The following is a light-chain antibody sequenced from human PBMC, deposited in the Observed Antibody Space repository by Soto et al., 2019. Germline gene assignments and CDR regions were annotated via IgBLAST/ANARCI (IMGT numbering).Light chain of an antibody. J-gene: IGKJ3*01. CDR2: GVS. V-gene: IGKV3-20*01. Sequence: EIVLTQSPGTLSLSPGERATLSCRASQSVSSRYLAWYQQKPGQAPRLLIYGVSSRANGIPDRFSGSGSGTDFTLTISRLEPEDFAVYYCQQYGSSPLFTFGPGTKVDIK. CDR3: QQYGSSPLFT. CDR1: QSVSSRY.